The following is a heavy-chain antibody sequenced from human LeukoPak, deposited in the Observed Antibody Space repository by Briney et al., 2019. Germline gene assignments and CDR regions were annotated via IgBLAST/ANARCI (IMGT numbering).Heavy chain of an antibody. Sequence: ASMKVSCKASGYTFTSYGISWVRQAPGQGLEWMGWISAYNGNTNYAQKLQGRVTMTTDTSTSTAYMELRSLRSDDTAVYYCARDPTAGHYYGMDVWGQGTTVTVSS. CDR2: ISAYNGNT. CDR3: ARDPTAGHYYGMDV. CDR1: GYTFTSYG. J-gene: IGHJ6*02. V-gene: IGHV1-18*01. D-gene: IGHD6-13*01.